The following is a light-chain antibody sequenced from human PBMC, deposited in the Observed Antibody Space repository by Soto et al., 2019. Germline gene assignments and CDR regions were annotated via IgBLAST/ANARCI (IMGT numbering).Light chain of an antibody. CDR1: QSVSSRH. CDR2: GGS. V-gene: IGKV3-15*01. Sequence: EIAFTPSTGTLFFSPGERPTLSCRASQSVSSRHLDLYQQGLAQTPGLPISGGSTRATGIPVRFSGRGSGTDFTXTISSLQSEDFAVYYCQQYNGWPRTFGQGTKLDI. J-gene: IGKJ1*01. CDR3: QQYNGWPRT.